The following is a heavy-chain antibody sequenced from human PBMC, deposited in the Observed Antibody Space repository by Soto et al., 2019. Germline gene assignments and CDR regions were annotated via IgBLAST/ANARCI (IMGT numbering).Heavy chain of an antibody. V-gene: IGHV1-3*01. J-gene: IGHJ6*02. CDR2: INAGNGNT. Sequence: ASVKVSCEASGYTFTNSGISWVRQAPGQRLEWMGWINAGNGNTKYSQKFQGRVTITRDTSASTAYMELSSLRSGDTAVYYCARDPSHYGMDVWGQGTTVTVSS. CDR1: GYTFTNSG. D-gene: IGHD6-6*01. CDR3: ARDPSHYGMDV.